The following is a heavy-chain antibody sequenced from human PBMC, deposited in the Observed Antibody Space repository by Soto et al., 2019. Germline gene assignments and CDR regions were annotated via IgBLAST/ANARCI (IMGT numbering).Heavy chain of an antibody. V-gene: IGHV3-48*02. CDR2: ISSSSSTI. CDR3: VREAIGLNWFDP. Sequence: EVQLVESGGGLVQPGGSLRLSCAASGFTFSSYSMNWVRQAPGKGLEWVSYISSSSSTIYYSDSVKGRFTISRDTAKNSLYLQMNSLRDEDTAVYYCVREAIGLNWFDPWGQGTLVTVSS. CDR1: GFTFSSYS. D-gene: IGHD3-22*01. J-gene: IGHJ5*02.